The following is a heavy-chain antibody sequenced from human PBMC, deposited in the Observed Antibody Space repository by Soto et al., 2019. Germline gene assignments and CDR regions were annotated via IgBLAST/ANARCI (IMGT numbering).Heavy chain of an antibody. J-gene: IGHJ6*02. CDR3: ARGIEGWYQGRYYYGMDV. D-gene: IGHD6-19*01. Sequence: QVQLQESGPGLVKPSETLSLTCTVSGGSVSSGSYYWSWIRQPPGKGLEWIGYIYYSGSTNYNPSLKRRVTISVAPSKNPFSLKLSSVTAADTAVYSCARGIEGWYQGRYYYGMDVWGQGTTVTVSS. CDR1: GGSVSSGSYY. CDR2: IYYSGST. V-gene: IGHV4-61*01.